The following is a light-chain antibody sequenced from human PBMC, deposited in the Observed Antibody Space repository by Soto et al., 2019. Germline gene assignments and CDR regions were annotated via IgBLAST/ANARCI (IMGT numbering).Light chain of an antibody. Sequence: EIVLTQSPGTLSVSPGERVTLSCRASQSISSSYLAWYQQRPGQAPRLLIFGAPYRATGIPDRFSGSGSGTDFTLTISKLEPEDFAVYYCQQDNSSPPEFTFGPGTKVDSK. CDR1: QSISSSY. J-gene: IGKJ3*01. CDR2: GAP. CDR3: QQDNSSPPEFT. V-gene: IGKV3-20*01.